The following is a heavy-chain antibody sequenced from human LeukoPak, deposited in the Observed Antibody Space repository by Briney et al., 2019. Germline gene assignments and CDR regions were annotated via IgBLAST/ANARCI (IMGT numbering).Heavy chain of an antibody. CDR1: GSTFSNYW. CDR2: INNEGSST. D-gene: IGHD2-15*01. Sequence: GGSLRLSCAASGSTFSNYWMHWVRQAPGKGLGWVSRINNEGSSTTYADSVKVRFTISRDNAKNTLYLQMNPLRAGDTAVYYCATGGGWWSPDYWGQGTLVTVYS. CDR3: ATGGGWWSPDY. V-gene: IGHV3-74*03. J-gene: IGHJ4*02.